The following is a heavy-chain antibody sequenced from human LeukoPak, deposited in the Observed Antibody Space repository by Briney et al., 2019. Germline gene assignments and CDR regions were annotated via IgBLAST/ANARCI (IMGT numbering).Heavy chain of an antibody. CDR1: GFTFSDAW. CDR3: TTEDIVVVVGAYDP. V-gene: IGHV3-15*01. J-gene: IGHJ5*02. Sequence: GGSLRLSCAASGFTFSDAWMTWVRQAPGKGLEWIGRIKSNSDGGTRGYAAPVKGRFTISRDDSKNTLYLQMNSLKIEDTAVYYCTTEDIVVVVGAYDPWGQGTLVTVSS. CDR2: IKSNSDGGTR. D-gene: IGHD2-15*01.